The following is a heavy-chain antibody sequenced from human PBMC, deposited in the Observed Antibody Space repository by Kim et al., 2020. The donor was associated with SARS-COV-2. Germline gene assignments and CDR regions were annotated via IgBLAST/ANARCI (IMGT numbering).Heavy chain of an antibody. CDR1: GGSVSSGSYY. V-gene: IGHV4-61*01. CDR2: IYYSGST. D-gene: IGHD1-26*01. CDR3: ARVPIAGVLIFDY. Sequence: SETLSLTCTVSGGSVSSGSYYWSWIRQPPGKGLEWIGYIYYSGSTNYNPSLKSRVTISVDTSKNQFSLKLSSVTAADTAVYYCARVPIAGVLIFDYWGQGTLVTVSS. J-gene: IGHJ4*02.